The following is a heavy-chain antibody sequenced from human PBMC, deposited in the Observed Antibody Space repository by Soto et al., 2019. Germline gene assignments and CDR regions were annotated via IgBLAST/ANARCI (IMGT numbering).Heavy chain of an antibody. CDR3: ARDSRCSGGSCYLDAFDI. Sequence: PSETLSLTCTVSGGSISSYYWSCLRQPPGKGLEWIGYMYYSRSTNYNPSLKIRVTISVDTSKNHFYLKLRPVTAADTAVYYCARDSRCSGGSCYLDAFDIWCQGTMVNVSS. CDR2: MYYSRST. V-gene: IGHV4-59*01. D-gene: IGHD2-15*01. J-gene: IGHJ3*02. CDR1: GGSISSYY.